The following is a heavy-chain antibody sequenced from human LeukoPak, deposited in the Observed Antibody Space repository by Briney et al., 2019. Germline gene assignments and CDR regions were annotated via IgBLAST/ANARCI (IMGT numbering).Heavy chain of an antibody. V-gene: IGHV4-59*01. CDR3: ARDDGSGTFDY. Sequence: PSETLSLTCTVSGGSISSYYWSWIRQPPGEGLEWIGYIYYSGSTNYNPSLKSRVTISVDTSKNQFSLKLSPVTAADTAVYYCARDDGSGTFDYWGQGTLVTVSS. CDR1: GGSISSYY. D-gene: IGHD6-19*01. J-gene: IGHJ4*02. CDR2: IYYSGST.